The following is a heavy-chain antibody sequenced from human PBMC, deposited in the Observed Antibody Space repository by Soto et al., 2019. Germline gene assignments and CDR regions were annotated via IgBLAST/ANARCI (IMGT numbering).Heavy chain of an antibody. CDR1: GGSIGSGGYS. V-gene: IGHV4-30-2*01. J-gene: IGHJ2*01. CDR2: IYRGGST. Sequence: QLQLQESGSGLVKPSQTLSLTCAVSGGSIGSGGYSWTWIRQPPGKGLEWIGYIYRGGSTYYNPSLRRRVTISIDQATEQFSLKLSSVTAADTAVYYCAKSQGDYWYFDLWGRGTLVTVSS. D-gene: IGHD2-21*01. CDR3: AKSQGDYWYFDL.